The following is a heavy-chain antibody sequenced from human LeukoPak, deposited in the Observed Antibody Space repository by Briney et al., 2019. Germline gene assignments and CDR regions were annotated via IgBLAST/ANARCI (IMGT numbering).Heavy chain of an antibody. CDR2: ISYDGSNK. V-gene: IGHV3-30-3*01. CDR1: GFTFSSYA. J-gene: IGHJ4*02. Sequence: GGSLRLSCAASGFTFSSYAMHWVRQAPGKGLEWVAVISYDGSNKYYADSVKGRFTVSRDNSKNTLYLQMNSLRADDTAVYFCGYYDSSGYYYGRLRYWGQGTPVTVSS. D-gene: IGHD3-22*01. CDR3: GYYDSSGYYYGRLRY.